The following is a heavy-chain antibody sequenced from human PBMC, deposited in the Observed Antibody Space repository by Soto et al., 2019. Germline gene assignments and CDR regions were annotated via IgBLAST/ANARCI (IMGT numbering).Heavy chain of an antibody. CDR1: GGSVSSGSYY. Sequence: SETLSLTCTVSGGSVSSGSYYWSWIRQPPGKGLEWIGYIYYSGSTNYNPSLKSRVTISVDTSKNQFSLKLSSATAADTAVYYCSRDDSDWFFNWGRGTLVTVSS. J-gene: IGHJ4*02. CDR2: IYYSGST. D-gene: IGHD3-9*01. CDR3: SRDDSDWFFN. V-gene: IGHV4-61*01.